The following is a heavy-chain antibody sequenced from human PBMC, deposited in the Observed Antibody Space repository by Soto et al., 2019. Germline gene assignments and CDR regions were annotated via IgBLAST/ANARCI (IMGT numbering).Heavy chain of an antibody. CDR1: GYTFTDHY. Sequence: ASVKVSCKSSGYTFTDHYIHWVRQAPGPGLEWMGWINPKSGGTNYAQKFQGRVTMTRDTSISTAYLDLSGLSSNDTAMYFCARWGQECCSGGSWSRQDNYYGMDVWGQGTKVTVSS. CDR2: INPKSGGT. CDR3: ARWGQECCSGGSWSRQDNYYGMDV. J-gene: IGHJ6*02. D-gene: IGHD2-15*01. V-gene: IGHV1-2*02.